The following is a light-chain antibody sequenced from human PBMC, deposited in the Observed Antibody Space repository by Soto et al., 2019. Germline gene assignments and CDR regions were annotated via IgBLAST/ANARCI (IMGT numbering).Light chain of an antibody. CDR2: GVS. CDR1: SSGVGGYKY. Sequence: QSALTQPRSVSGSPGQSVTISCTGTSSGVGGYKYVSWYQQKPGKAPKLIIYGVSRWPSGVPNRFSGSKSGNRASLTISGLQAEDEGDYYCCSYAGGPEVFGTGTKVTVL. CDR3: CSYAGGPEV. J-gene: IGLJ1*01. V-gene: IGLV2-11*01.